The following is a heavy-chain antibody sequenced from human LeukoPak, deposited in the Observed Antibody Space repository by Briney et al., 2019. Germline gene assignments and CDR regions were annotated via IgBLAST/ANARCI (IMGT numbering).Heavy chain of an antibody. J-gene: IGHJ4*02. CDR1: GGTFSSYA. V-gene: IGHV1-69*13. CDR2: IIPIFGTA. CDR3: ARDDSSGYYYDY. Sequence: ASVKVSCKASGGTFSSYAISWVRQAPGQGLEWMGGIIPIFGTANYAQKFQGRVTITADESTSTAYMELSSPRSEDTAVYYCARDDSSGYYYDYWGQGTLVTVSS. D-gene: IGHD3-22*01.